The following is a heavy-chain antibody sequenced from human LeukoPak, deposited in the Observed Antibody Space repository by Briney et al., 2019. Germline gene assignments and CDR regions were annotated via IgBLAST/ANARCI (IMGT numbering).Heavy chain of an antibody. CDR3: AELGITMIGGV. D-gene: IGHD3-10*02. V-gene: IGHV3-21*01. CDR1: EFTFTTYS. Sequence: GSLRLSGAASEFTFTTYSMAWVRQAPGKGLEWVSSISSSATYRYYADSVKGRFTISRDNAKNSLYLQMNSLRAEDTAVYYCAELGITMIGGVWGKGTTVTIPS. J-gene: IGHJ6*04. CDR2: ISSSATYR.